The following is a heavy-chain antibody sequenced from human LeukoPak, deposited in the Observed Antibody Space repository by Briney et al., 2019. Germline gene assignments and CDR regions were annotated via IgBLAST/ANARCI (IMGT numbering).Heavy chain of an antibody. V-gene: IGHV4-34*01. CDR3: ARGDWGWQQLAYFDY. CDR2: INHSGST. CDR1: GGSFSGYY. Sequence: ASETLSLTCAVYGGSFSGYYWSWIRQPPGKGLEWIGEINHSGSTNYNPSLKSRVTISVDTSKNQFSLKLSSVTAADTAVYYCARGDWGWQQLAYFDYWGQGTLVTVSS. D-gene: IGHD6-13*01. J-gene: IGHJ4*02.